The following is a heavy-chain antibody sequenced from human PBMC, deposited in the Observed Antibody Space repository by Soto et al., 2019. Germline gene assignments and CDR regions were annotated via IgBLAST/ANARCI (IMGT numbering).Heavy chain of an antibody. V-gene: IGHV1-69*05. Sequence: QVQLVQSGAEVKKPGSSVKVSCKASGGTFSSYAISWVRQAPGQGLGWMGGSILIFGTANYAQKFKGRVTITSDESTSTDYMELSSLRSEDTAVYYCASAPSRYYYYGMDVWGQGTTVTFSS. CDR2: SILIFGTA. CDR1: GGTFSSYA. J-gene: IGHJ6*02. D-gene: IGHD7-27*01. CDR3: ASAPSRYYYYGMDV.